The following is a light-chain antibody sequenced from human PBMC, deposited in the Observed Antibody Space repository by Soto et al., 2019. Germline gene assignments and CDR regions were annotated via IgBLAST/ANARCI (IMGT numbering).Light chain of an antibody. Sequence: QSVLTQPASVSGSPGHSISISCTGSSSDVGRYNLVSWYQHHPGKAPKLIIYEASKRPSGVSDRISGSKSGNTASLTISGIQAEDEADYYCSSYAGTSTFVLFGGGTQLTVL. J-gene: IGLJ2*01. CDR3: SSYAGTSTFVL. CDR2: EAS. CDR1: SSDVGRYNL. V-gene: IGLV2-23*01.